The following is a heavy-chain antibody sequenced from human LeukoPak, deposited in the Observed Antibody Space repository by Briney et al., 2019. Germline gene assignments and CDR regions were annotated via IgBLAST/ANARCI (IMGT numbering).Heavy chain of an antibody. V-gene: IGHV4-38-2*02. D-gene: IGHD3-16*02. J-gene: IGHJ3*02. CDR1: GYSISSGYY. CDR3: ARSRDTGYDYVWGSYRFSAFDI. CDR2: IYHSGST. Sequence: SETLFLTCTVPGYSISSGYYWGWIRQPPGKGLEWIGSIYHSGSTYYNPSLKSRVTISVDTSKNQFSLKLSSVTAADTAVYYCARSRDTGYDYVWGSYRFSAFDIWGQGTMVTVSS.